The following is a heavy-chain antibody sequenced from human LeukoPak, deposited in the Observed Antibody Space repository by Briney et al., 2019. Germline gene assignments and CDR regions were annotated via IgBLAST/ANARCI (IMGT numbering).Heavy chain of an antibody. CDR2: IYYTGSTNY. Sequence: TPSETLSLTCTVSGASIRSYYWSWIRQPPGKGLECIGYIYYTGSTNYNYNPSLKSRVTISVDTFKNQFSLKLSSVTAADTAVYYCARHGPRRDGYNYDYWGPGTLVTVSS. V-gene: IGHV4-59*08. J-gene: IGHJ4*02. D-gene: IGHD5-24*01. CDR3: ARHGPRRDGYNYDY. CDR1: GASIRSYY.